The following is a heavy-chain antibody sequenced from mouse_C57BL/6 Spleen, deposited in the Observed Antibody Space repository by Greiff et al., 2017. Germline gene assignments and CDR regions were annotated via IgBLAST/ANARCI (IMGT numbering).Heavy chain of an antibody. J-gene: IGHJ2*01. CDR1: GFTFSSYD. Sequence: EVQRVESGRDLVKPGGSLKLSCAASGFTFSSYDMSWVRQTPDKGLEWVATISSGGSYTYYPERVTGRFTISRDNATNTLYLQMSSLKSEDTAMYYCARHLGNSSVDYWGQGTTLTVSS. CDR3: ARHLGNSSVDY. D-gene: IGHD2-1*01. V-gene: IGHV5-6*01. CDR2: ISSGGSYT.